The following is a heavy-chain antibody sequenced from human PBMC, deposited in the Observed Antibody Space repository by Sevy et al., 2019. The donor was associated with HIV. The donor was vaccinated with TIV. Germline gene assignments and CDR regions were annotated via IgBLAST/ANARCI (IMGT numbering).Heavy chain of an antibody. J-gene: IGHJ5*02. Sequence: GGSLRLSCAASGFTFSSYGMHWVRQAPGKGLEWVAFIRYDGSNKYYADSVKGRFTISRDNSKNTLYLQMNSLRAEDTAVYYCAKEPHTTVVTLGNWFDPWGQGTLVTVSS. CDR2: IRYDGSNK. D-gene: IGHD4-17*01. V-gene: IGHV3-30*02. CDR1: GFTFSSYG. CDR3: AKEPHTTVVTLGNWFDP.